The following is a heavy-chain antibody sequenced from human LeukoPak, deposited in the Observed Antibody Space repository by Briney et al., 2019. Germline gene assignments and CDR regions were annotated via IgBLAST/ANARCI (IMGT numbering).Heavy chain of an antibody. J-gene: IGHJ3*02. D-gene: IGHD3-16*01. CDR2: IRRGTNGYTT. CDR1: GFSFSDYI. CDR3: TRDGGEGDKTAFDI. Sequence: GGSLRLSCAASGFSFSDYILDWVRQAPGRGLEWVGRIRRGTNGYTTEYAASVKGRVIISRDDPKNSLYLHMNSLKTEDTAVYYCTRDGGEGDKTAFDIWGQGTMVTVSS. V-gene: IGHV3-72*01.